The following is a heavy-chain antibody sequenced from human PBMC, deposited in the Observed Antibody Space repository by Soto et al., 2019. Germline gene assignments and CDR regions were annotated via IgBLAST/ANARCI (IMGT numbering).Heavy chain of an antibody. D-gene: IGHD2-2*01. Sequence: SETLSLTCTVSGGFVNSDTHSWSWIRQTPGKRLEWIGFIYSGGSTKNPSLRSRVTMSVDTSKNQFSLKLRSVIVADTAVYHCARFVSSCSATTCSTRADVWGQGITVTVSS. J-gene: IGHJ6*02. V-gene: IGHV4-61*01. CDR3: ARFVSSCSATTCSTRADV. CDR1: GGFVNSDTHS. CDR2: IYSGGST.